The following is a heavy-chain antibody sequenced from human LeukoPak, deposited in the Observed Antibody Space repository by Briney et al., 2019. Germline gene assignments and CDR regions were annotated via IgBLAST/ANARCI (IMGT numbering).Heavy chain of an antibody. V-gene: IGHV1-2*02. D-gene: IGHD3-10*01. CDR1: GYTFSSDG. J-gene: IGHJ4*02. CDR2: VNLNSGGT. CDR3: ARDRITMVRGVHGY. Sequence: GASAKVSCKDSGYTFSSDGSSWVRQAPGQGLEWMGWVNLNSGGTNYAQKFQGRVTMTRDTSISTGYMELSRLRSDDTAVYSCARDRITMVRGVHGYWGQGTLVPVSS.